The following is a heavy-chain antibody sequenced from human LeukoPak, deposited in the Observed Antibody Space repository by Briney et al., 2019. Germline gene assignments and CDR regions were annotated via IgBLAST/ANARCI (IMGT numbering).Heavy chain of an antibody. Sequence: SGGSLRLSCAASGFTFSSHAMHWVRQAPGKGLEWVAVISYDGSNKYYADSVKGRFTISRDNSKNTLYLQMNSLRAEDTAVYYCARGIVVVAAKGELLDYWGQGTLVTVSS. CDR1: GFTFSSHA. CDR2: ISYDGSNK. D-gene: IGHD2-15*01. J-gene: IGHJ4*02. V-gene: IGHV3-30-3*01. CDR3: ARGIVVVAAKGELLDY.